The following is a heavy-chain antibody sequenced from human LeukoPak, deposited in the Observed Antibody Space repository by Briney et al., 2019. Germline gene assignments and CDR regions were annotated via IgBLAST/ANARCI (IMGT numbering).Heavy chain of an antibody. CDR3: ARLVTTWDRFDY. V-gene: IGHV4-39*07. CDR2: IYYSGST. CDR1: GGSISSSSYY. D-gene: IGHD4-17*01. J-gene: IGHJ4*02. Sequence: SETLSLTCTVSGGSISSSSYYWGWIRQPPGKGLEWIGSIYYSGSTYYNPSLKSRVTISVDTSKNQFSLKLSSVTAADTAVYYCARLVTTWDRFDYWGQGTLVTVSS.